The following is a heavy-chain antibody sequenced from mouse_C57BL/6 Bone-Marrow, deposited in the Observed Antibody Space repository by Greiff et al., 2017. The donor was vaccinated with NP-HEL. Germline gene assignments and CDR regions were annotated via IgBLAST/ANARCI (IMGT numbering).Heavy chain of an antibody. V-gene: IGHV5-6*01. CDR2: ISSGGSYT. J-gene: IGHJ3*01. CDR3: ARSESRAY. CDR1: GFTFSSYG. Sequence: EVQGVESGGDLVKPGGSLKLSCAASGFTFSSYGMSWVRQTPDKRLEWVATISSGGSYTYYPDSVKGRFTISRDNAKNTLYLQMSSLKSEDTAMYYCARSESRAYWGQGTLVTVSA.